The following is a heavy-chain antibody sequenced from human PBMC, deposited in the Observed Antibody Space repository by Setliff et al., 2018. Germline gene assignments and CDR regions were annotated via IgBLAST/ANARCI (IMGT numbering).Heavy chain of an antibody. CDR3: ARGGTYRYFDY. J-gene: IGHJ4*02. V-gene: IGHV4-59*01. CDR2: VLYNGAA. CDR1: GDSISDAS. Sequence: SETLSLTCTVSGDSISDASIMAWIRQPPGKGLEFMGYVLYNGAAKYDPSLKSRVTMAVDTSKTQFSLKLNSMTTADTAVYYCARGGTYRYFDYWGQGALVTVSS.